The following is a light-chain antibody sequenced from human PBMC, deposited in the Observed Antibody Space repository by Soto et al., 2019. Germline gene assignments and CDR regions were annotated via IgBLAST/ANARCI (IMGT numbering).Light chain of an antibody. CDR2: GAS. Sequence: EIVLTQSPGTLSLSQGDRATLSCRASQRVSGNSLAWYQHKPGQAPRLLIYGASNRATGITDTFIGSGSGRDFTLTISRMEPEDCAVYYCQQYGSSRDTFGQGTKLEI. J-gene: IGKJ2*01. CDR3: QQYGSSRDT. CDR1: QRVSGNS. V-gene: IGKV3-20*01.